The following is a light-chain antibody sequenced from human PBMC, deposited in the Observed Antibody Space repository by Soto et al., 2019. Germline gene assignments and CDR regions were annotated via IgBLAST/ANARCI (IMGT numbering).Light chain of an antibody. CDR3: QQYGSSHEDT. CDR1: QSVSSSY. Sequence: EIVLTQSPGTLSLSPGERATLSCRASQSVSSSYLAWYQQKPGQAPRLLIYGASSRATGIPDRFSGSGSGTDFTLTISRLEPEDFAVYYCQQYGSSHEDTFGQRTKLEIK. CDR2: GAS. J-gene: IGKJ2*01. V-gene: IGKV3-20*01.